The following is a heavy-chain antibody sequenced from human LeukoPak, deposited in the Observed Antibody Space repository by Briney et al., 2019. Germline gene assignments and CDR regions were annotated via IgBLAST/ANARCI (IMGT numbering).Heavy chain of an antibody. Sequence: GGSLRLSCSVSGLTFSTYVMHWVRQAPGKGLEYVSAISSNGDNTYYADSVKGRFTISRDNSKNTLYLLSSLRADDTAVYYCVRGTGYWGQGTLVTVSS. CDR2: ISSNGDNT. CDR3: VRGTGY. V-gene: IGHV3-64D*06. J-gene: IGHJ4*02. CDR1: GLTFSTYV.